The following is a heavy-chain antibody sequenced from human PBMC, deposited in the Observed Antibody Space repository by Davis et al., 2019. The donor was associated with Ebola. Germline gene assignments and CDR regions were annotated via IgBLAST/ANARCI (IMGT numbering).Heavy chain of an antibody. CDR2: ISYDGSNK. Sequence: PGGSLRLSCAASGFTFSNYAMHWVRQAPGKGLEWVSVISYDGSNKYYADSVKGRFTISRDDSKNTLYLQMNSLRAEDTSVYYCARDHWEQVVAGTENHYYYYGMDVWGNGTTVTVSS. CDR3: ARDHWEQVVAGTENHYYYYGMDV. D-gene: IGHD3-22*01. CDR1: GFTFSNYA. V-gene: IGHV3-30-3*01. J-gene: IGHJ6*04.